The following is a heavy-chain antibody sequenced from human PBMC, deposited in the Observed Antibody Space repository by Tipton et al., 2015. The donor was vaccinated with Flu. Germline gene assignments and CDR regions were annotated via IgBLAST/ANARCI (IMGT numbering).Heavy chain of an antibody. V-gene: IGHV4-38-2*01. CDR3: ARVIVPDGVRGMDV. CDR2: IYHSGST. J-gene: IGHJ6*02. CDR1: GYSISSGYY. D-gene: IGHD3-3*01. Sequence: GSLRLSCAVSGYSISSGYYWGWIRQPPGEGLEWIGSIYHSGSTYYNPSLKGRVTISVDTSKNQFSLKLSSVTAADTAVYYCARVIVPDGVRGMDVWGQGTTVTVSS.